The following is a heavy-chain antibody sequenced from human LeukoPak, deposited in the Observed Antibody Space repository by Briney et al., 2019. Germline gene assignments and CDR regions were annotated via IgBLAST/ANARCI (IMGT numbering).Heavy chain of an antibody. J-gene: IGHJ5*02. CDR3: ARATVTTGWFDP. Sequence: PSETLSLTCTVSGGSASSGSYYWSWIRQPPGKGLEWIGYIYYSGSTNYNPSLKSRVTISVDTSKNQFSLKLSSMTAADTAVYYCARATVTTGWFDPWGQGTLVTVSS. CDR1: GGSASSGSYY. D-gene: IGHD4-17*01. CDR2: IYYSGST. V-gene: IGHV4-61*01.